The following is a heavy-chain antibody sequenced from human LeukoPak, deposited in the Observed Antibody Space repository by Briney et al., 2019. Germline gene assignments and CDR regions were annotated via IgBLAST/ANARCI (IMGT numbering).Heavy chain of an antibody. CDR2: INPSGGST. CDR1: GYTFTSYY. J-gene: IGHJ5*02. Sequence: ASVKVSCKASGYTFTSYYMHWVRQAPGQGLEWMGIINPSGGSTSYAQKFQGRVTMTRDTSTSTVYMELSSLRSEDTAVYYCARDGIYYDFWSGYHNWFDPWGQGTLVTVSS. D-gene: IGHD3-3*01. CDR3: ARDGIYYDFWSGYHNWFDP. V-gene: IGHV1-46*01.